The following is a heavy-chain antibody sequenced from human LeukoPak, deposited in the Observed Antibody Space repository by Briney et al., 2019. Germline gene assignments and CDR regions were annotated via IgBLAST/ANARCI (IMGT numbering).Heavy chain of an antibody. J-gene: IGHJ4*02. D-gene: IGHD3-3*01. CDR3: ARLRRRNTIFGVVIIPKTPFDY. CDR1: GGSINNYY. V-gene: IGHV4-59*08. CDR2: IFYTGTT. Sequence: SETLSLTCTVSGGSINNYYWSWIRQPPGKGLEWIAWIFYTGTTRYNPSLNSRVTISLDTSKNQFSLKLNSVTAADTAVYYCARLRRRNTIFGVVIIPKTPFDYWGQGTLVTVSS.